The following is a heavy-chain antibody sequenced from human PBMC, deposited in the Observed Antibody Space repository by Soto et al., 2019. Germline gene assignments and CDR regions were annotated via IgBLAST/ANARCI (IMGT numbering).Heavy chain of an antibody. V-gene: IGHV4-39*02. CDR3: ATQEVGGSYVYTFDP. J-gene: IGHJ5*02. D-gene: IGHD1-26*01. CDR1: GGSISSSSYC. Sequence: PSETLSLTCTVSGGSISSSSYCWGWIRQPPGKGLKWIGSIYYSGSTYYNPSLKSRVTISVDTSKNHFSLKLSSVTAADTAVYYCATQEVGGSYVYTFDPWGQGTQVTVSS. CDR2: IYYSGST.